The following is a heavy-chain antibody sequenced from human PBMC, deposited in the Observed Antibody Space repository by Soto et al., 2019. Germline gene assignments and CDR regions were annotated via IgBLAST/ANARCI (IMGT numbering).Heavy chain of an antibody. J-gene: IGHJ4*02. Sequence: GGSLRLSCAASGFTFSSYEMNWVRQAPGKGLEWVSYISSSGSTIYYADSVKGRFTISRDNAKNSLYLQMNSLRAEDTAVYYCARTIGWNLYYFDYWGQGTLVTVSS. CDR1: GFTFSSYE. CDR2: ISSSGSTI. CDR3: ARTIGWNLYYFDY. V-gene: IGHV3-48*03. D-gene: IGHD1-1*01.